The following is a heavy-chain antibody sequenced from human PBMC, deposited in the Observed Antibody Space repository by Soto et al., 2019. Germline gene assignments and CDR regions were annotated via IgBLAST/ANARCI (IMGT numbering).Heavy chain of an antibody. CDR3: ARDLVVVAAGGWFDP. CDR2: ISAYNGNT. Sequence: GASVKVSCKASGYTFTSYGISWVRQAPGQGLEWMGWISAYNGNTNYAQKLQGRVTMTTDTSTSTAYMELRSLRSDDTAVYYCARDLVVVAAGGWFDPWGQGTLVTVSS. CDR1: GYTFTSYG. J-gene: IGHJ5*02. V-gene: IGHV1-18*01. D-gene: IGHD2-15*01.